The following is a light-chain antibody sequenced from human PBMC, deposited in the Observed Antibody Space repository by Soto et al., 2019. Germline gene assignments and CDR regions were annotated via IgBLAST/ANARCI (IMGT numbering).Light chain of an antibody. V-gene: IGKV3-20*01. CDR2: GAS. CDR3: QQYGSSPLIT. CDR1: QSVSSSY. Sequence: EIVLTQSPATLSLSPGDRATLSCRASQSVSSSYLAWYQQKPGQAPRLLIYGASSRATGIPDRFSGSGSGTDFTLTISRLEPEDFAVYYCQQYGSSPLITFGQGTRLEIK. J-gene: IGKJ5*01.